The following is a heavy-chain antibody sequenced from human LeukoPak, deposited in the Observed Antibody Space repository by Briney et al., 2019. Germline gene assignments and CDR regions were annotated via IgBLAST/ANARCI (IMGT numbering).Heavy chain of an antibody. J-gene: IGHJ4*02. CDR1: GYTFTSYD. CDR2: MNPNSGNT. Sequence: GASVKVPCKASGYTFTSYDINWVRQATGQGLEWMGWMNPNSGNTGYAQKFQGRVTMTRNTSISTAYMELSSLRSEDTAVYYCARHLRVGIAAAGRTAGLDYWGQGTLVTVSS. V-gene: IGHV1-8*01. D-gene: IGHD6-13*01. CDR3: ARHLRVGIAAAGRTAGLDY.